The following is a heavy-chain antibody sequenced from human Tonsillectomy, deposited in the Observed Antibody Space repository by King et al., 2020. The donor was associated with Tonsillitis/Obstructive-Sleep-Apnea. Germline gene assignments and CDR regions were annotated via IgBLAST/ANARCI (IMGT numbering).Heavy chain of an antibody. D-gene: IGHD6-13*01. Sequence: QLVQSGGGLVQPGRSLRLSCAASGFSFDEYAMYWVRQATGKGLEWVSGISWNSGTIRYADSVKGRFTVYRDNAKNSLYLQMNSLRTEDTALYHCAKDLIIAESCTPDFAFDIWGLGTMVTVSS. CDR1: GFSFDEYA. J-gene: IGHJ3*02. CDR2: ISWNSGTI. V-gene: IGHV3-9*01. CDR3: AKDLIIAESCTPDFAFDI.